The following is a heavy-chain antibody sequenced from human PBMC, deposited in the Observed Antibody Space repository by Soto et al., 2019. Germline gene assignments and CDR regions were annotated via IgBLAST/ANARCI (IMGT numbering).Heavy chain of an antibody. D-gene: IGHD3-22*01. V-gene: IGHV1-69*13. J-gene: IGHJ3*02. Sequence: AASVKVSCKASGGTFSSYAISWVRQAPGQRLEWMGGIIPIFGTANYAQKFQGRVTITADESTSTAYMELSSLRSEDTAVYYCAREGGSAGDSSDLSAFDIWGQGTMVTVSS. CDR3: AREGGSAGDSSDLSAFDI. CDR1: GGTFSSYA. CDR2: IIPIFGTA.